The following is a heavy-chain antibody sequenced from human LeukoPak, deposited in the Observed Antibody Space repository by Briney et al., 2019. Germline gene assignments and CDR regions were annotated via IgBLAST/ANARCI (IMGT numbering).Heavy chain of an antibody. CDR2: IQSSGTT. J-gene: IGHJ4*02. Sequence: SQTLSPTCTVSGDSVSNGNYYWNWIRQHPAKGLEWLAFIQSSGTTRYNPSLKSRLIVSLDTSKNQFSLKLTAVTAADTAVYYCAGGGDSRKAGYWGRGTLITVSS. CDR1: GDSVSNGNYY. D-gene: IGHD2-21*01. V-gene: IGHV4-31*03. CDR3: AGGGDSRKAGY.